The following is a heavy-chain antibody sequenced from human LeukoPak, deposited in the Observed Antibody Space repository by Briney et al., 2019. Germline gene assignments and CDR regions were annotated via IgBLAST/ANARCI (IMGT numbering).Heavy chain of an antibody. CDR1: GFTFSSYG. CDR3: AKQISRGDYVSSFDY. CDR2: MWYDGSNK. D-gene: IGHD4-17*01. Sequence: GRSLRLSCAASGFTFSSYGMHWVRQAPGKGLEWVAVMWYDGSNKYYAASVKGRFTISRDNSKNTLYLQMTSLRAEDTAVYYCAKQISRGDYVSSFDYWGQGTLVTVSS. J-gene: IGHJ4*02. V-gene: IGHV3-33*06.